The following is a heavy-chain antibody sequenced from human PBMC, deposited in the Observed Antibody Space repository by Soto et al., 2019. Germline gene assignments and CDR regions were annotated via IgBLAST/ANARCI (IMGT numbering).Heavy chain of an antibody. Sequence: ASVKVSCKASGYTFTSYAMHWVRQAPGQRLEWMGWINAGNGNTKYSQKFQGRVTITRDTSASTAYMELSSLRSEDTAVYCCARDGNIVVVPAAPDYWGQGTLVTVSS. D-gene: IGHD2-2*01. CDR1: GYTFTSYA. J-gene: IGHJ4*02. CDR2: INAGNGNT. CDR3: ARDGNIVVVPAAPDY. V-gene: IGHV1-3*01.